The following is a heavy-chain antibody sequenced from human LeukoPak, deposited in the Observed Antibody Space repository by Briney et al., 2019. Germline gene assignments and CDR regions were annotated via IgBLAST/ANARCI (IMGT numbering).Heavy chain of an antibody. Sequence: GGSLRLSCAASGFTFNTYPMSWVRLAPGKGLEWVSAITGSGSNTYYADSVKGRFTISRDNSKNTLYLLMNSLRGEDTAVYYCVREGLRPYFDYWGQGTLVTVSS. CDR2: ITGSGSNT. V-gene: IGHV3-23*01. CDR1: GFTFNTYP. J-gene: IGHJ4*02. CDR3: VREGLRPYFDY.